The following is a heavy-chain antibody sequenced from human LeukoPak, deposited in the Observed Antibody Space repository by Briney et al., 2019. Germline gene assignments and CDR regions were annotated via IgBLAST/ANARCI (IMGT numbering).Heavy chain of an antibody. V-gene: IGHV3-21*01. CDR3: ARDQGEAVGATSTTKHRLYYFDY. Sequence: NPGGSLRLSCAASGFTFSSYSMNWVRQAPGKGLEWVSSISSSSSYIYYADSVKGRFTISRDNAKNSLYLQMNSLRAEDTAVYYCARDQGEAVGATSTTKHRLYYFDYWGQGTLVAVSS. J-gene: IGHJ4*02. CDR2: ISSSSSYI. CDR1: GFTFSSYS. D-gene: IGHD1-26*01.